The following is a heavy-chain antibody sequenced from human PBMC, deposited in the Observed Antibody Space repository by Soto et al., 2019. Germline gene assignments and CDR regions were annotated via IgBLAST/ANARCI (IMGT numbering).Heavy chain of an antibody. V-gene: IGHV3-23*01. D-gene: IGHD2-2*02. J-gene: IGHJ4*02. Sequence: GGSLRLSCAASGFTFSSYAMSWVRQAPGKGLEWVSAISGSGGSTYYADSVKGRFTISRDNSKNTLYLQMNSLRAEDTAVYYCAKDSGYCSSTSCYTEYYFDYWGQGTLVTVSS. CDR2: ISGSGGST. CDR1: GFTFSSYA. CDR3: AKDSGYCSSTSCYTEYYFDY.